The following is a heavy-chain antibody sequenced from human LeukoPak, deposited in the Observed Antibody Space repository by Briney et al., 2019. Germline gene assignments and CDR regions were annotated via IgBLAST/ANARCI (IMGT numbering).Heavy chain of an antibody. CDR1: GFTFSDDW. CDR2: INQFGSVR. CDR3: ARGLRWPDF. V-gene: IGHV3-7*03. J-gene: IGHJ4*02. Sequence: GGSLRLSCEAYGFTFSDDWMNWVRQAPGKGLECVANINQFGSVRYYMDSVKGRFTISRDNSKNSLSLQMISLRADDTAVYFCARGLRWPDFGGQGTLVTVSS. D-gene: IGHD4-23*01.